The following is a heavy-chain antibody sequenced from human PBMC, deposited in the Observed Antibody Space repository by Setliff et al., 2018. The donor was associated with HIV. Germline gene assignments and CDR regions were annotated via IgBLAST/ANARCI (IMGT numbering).Heavy chain of an antibody. CDR1: NGSISTIRYY. J-gene: IGHJ4*02. CDR2: VYISGST. D-gene: IGHD6-13*01. CDR3: ARLTRITTAGH. Sequence: PSETLSLTCAVSNGSISTIRYYWSWLRQPAGKGLEWIGRVYISGSTDYNPSLKSRVTISVDTSKNQFSLKLTSVTAADTAVYYCARLTRITTAGHWGQGTLVTVSS. V-gene: IGHV4-61*02.